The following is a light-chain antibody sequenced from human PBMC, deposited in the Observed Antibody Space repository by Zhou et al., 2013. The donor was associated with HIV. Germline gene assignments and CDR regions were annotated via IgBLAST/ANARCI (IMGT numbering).Light chain of an antibody. CDR3: QKYNSVPLT. CDR2: GTA. CDR1: PGIDYF. J-gene: IGKJ3*01. Sequence: DIQMTQAPSSLSASIGDRVTITCRASPGIDYFLAWYQQKPGKVPKLLIYGTANLKSGVPSRFSGSGSGTDFTLTISSLQPEDVATYYCQKYNSVPLTFGPGTKVDI. V-gene: IGKV1-27*01.